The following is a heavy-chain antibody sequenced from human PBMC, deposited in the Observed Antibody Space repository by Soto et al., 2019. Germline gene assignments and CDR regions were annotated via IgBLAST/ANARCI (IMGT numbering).Heavy chain of an antibody. Sequence: SVKVSCKASGGTLSSYTISWVRQAPGQGLEWMGRIIPILGIANYAQKFQGRVTMTADKSTSTAYMELSSLRSEDTAVYYCARQMVRPPKNAFDIWGQGTMVTVSS. V-gene: IGHV1-69*02. J-gene: IGHJ3*02. D-gene: IGHD3-10*01. CDR1: GGTLSSYT. CDR3: ARQMVRPPKNAFDI. CDR2: IIPILGIA.